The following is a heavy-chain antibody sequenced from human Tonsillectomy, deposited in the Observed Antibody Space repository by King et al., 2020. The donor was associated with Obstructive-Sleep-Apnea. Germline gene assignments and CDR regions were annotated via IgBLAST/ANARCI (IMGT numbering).Heavy chain of an antibody. CDR1: GFTVSSNY. CDR2: IYSGGST. J-gene: IGHJ6*04. V-gene: IGHV3-66*01. D-gene: IGHD1-26*01. Sequence: VQLVESGGGLVQPGGSLRLSCAASGFTVSSNYMSWVRQAPGKGLEWLSVIYSGGSTYYADSVKGRFTISRDNSKNTLYLQMNSLRAEDTAVYYCARDLGATGGWGMDVWGKGTTVTVSS. CDR3: ARDLGATGGWGMDV.